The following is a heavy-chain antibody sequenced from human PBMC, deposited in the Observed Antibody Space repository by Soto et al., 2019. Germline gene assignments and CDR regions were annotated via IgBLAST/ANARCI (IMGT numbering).Heavy chain of an antibody. CDR1: GYTFTGCY. V-gene: IGHV1-2*04. J-gene: IGHJ4*02. CDR3: ARSSSSSYFDY. D-gene: IGHD6-6*01. CDR2: INPNSGGT. Sequence: GASVKVSCKASGYTFTGCYMHWVRQAPGQGLEWMGWINPNSGGTNYAQKFQGWVTMTRDTSISTAYMELSRLRSDDTAVYYCARSSSSSYFDYWGQGTLVTVSS.